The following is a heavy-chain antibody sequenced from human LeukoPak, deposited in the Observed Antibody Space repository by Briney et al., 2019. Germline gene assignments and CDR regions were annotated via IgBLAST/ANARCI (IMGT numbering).Heavy chain of an antibody. J-gene: IGHJ4*02. Sequence: GGSLRLSCAASGFTFTSYSMNWVRQAPGKGLEWVSTISGGGGSTYYADSVKGQFTISRDNSKNTLYLQVNSLRAEDTAVYYCAKGGKWDVTPFDYWGQGTLVTVSS. CDR1: GFTFTSYS. CDR3: AKGGKWDVTPFDY. V-gene: IGHV3-23*01. D-gene: IGHD1-26*01. CDR2: ISGGGGST.